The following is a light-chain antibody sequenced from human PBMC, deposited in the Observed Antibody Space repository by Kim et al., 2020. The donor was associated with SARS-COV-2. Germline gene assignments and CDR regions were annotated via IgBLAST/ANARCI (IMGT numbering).Light chain of an antibody. V-gene: IGLV2-14*03. Sequence: QSALTQPASVSGSPGQSITISCTGTSSDVGGYNYVSWYQQHPGKAPKLMIYDVSNRPSGVSNRFSGSKSGNTASLTISGLQAEDEADYYCSSYTSGSPYVVFGGGTQLTVL. CDR1: SSDVGGYNY. CDR3: SSYTSGSPYVV. J-gene: IGLJ2*01. CDR2: DVS.